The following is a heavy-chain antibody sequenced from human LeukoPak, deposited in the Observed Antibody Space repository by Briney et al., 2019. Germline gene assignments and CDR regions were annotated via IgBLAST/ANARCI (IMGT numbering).Heavy chain of an antibody. CDR3: ARAPGYCSSTSCYTSLDYYYMDV. CDR2: IIPIFGTA. J-gene: IGHJ6*03. CDR1: GGTFSSYA. D-gene: IGHD2-2*02. Sequence: PGASVKVSCKASGGTFSSYAISWVRQAPGQGLEWMGGIIPIFGTANYAQKFQGRVTITADESTSTAYMELSSLRSEDTAVYYCARAPGYCSSTSCYTSLDYYYMDVWGKGTTVTVSS. V-gene: IGHV1-69*13.